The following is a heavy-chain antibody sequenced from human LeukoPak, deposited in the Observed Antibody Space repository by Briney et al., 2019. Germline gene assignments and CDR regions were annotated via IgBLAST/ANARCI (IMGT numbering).Heavy chain of an antibody. D-gene: IGHD3-22*01. CDR2: IYYRGST. CDR3: ASTVNYYDTSGYSYYFDY. Sequence: SETLSRTCNVSVRSISDYMWSWIRQPPGKGLEWIGYIYYRGSTNYNPSLRSRVTISADTSKNLFSLKLSSVTTADTAVYYSASTVNYYDTSGYSYYFDYWGQGTLVTVSS. CDR1: VRSISDYM. J-gene: IGHJ4*02. V-gene: IGHV4-59*01.